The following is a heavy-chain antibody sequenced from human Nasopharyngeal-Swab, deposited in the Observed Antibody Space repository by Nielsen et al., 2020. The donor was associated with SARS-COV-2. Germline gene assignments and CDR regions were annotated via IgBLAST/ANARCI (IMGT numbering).Heavy chain of an antibody. CDR1: GGTFNSYA. J-gene: IGHJ4*02. Sequence: SVKVSCKPSGGTFNSYAFSWVRQAPGQGLEWMGRIIPSFGKANYAQKFQGRVTFNADKSTSTAYMELRSLRSEDTAVYYCARVLDYGDLYFDHWGQGTLVTVSS. CDR3: ARVLDYGDLYFDH. V-gene: IGHV1-69*04. CDR2: IIPSFGKA. D-gene: IGHD4-17*01.